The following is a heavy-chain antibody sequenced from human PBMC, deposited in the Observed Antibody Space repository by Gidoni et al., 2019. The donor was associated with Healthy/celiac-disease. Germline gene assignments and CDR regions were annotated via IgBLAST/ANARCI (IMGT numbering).Heavy chain of an antibody. V-gene: IGHV4-39*01. Sequence: QLQLQESGPGLVKPSETLSLTCTVSGGSISSSSYYWGWIRQPPGKGLAWIGSIYYSGSTYYNPSLKSRVTISVDTSKNQFSLKLSSVTAADTAVYYCARHSFWIPGGAGDYLYYYGMDVWGQGTTVTVSS. D-gene: IGHD5-18*01. CDR2: IYYSGST. CDR3: ARHSFWIPGGAGDYLYYYGMDV. CDR1: GGSISSSSYY. J-gene: IGHJ6*02.